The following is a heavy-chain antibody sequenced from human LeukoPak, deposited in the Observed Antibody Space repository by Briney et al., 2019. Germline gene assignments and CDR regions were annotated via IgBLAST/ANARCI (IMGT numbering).Heavy chain of an antibody. J-gene: IGHJ4*02. Sequence: GGSLRLSCAASGFTFSSYAMHWVRQAPGKGLEWVAVISYDGSNKYYADSVKGRFTISRDNSKNTLYLQMNSLSAEDPAVYYCAREADDSSGFYFDYWGQGTLVTVSS. V-gene: IGHV3-30-3*01. CDR3: AREADDSSGFYFDY. D-gene: IGHD3-22*01. CDR2: ISYDGSNK. CDR1: GFTFSSYA.